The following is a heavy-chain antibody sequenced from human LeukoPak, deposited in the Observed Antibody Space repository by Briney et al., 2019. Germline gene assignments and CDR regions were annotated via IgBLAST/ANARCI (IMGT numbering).Heavy chain of an antibody. CDR2: INPNSGVT. Sequence: ASVKVSCKASGYTFTGHYMHWVRQAPGQGLEWMGWINPNSGVTNYAQKFQGRVTMTRDTSISTAYMELSRLRSDDTAVYYCAKGVPLHIVVVTASRTWGQGTLVTVSS. CDR3: AKGVPLHIVVVTASRT. D-gene: IGHD2-21*02. CDR1: GYTFTGHY. J-gene: IGHJ5*02. V-gene: IGHV1-2*02.